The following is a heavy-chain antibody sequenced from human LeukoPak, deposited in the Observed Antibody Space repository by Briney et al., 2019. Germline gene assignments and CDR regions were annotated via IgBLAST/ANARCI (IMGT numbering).Heavy chain of an antibody. D-gene: IGHD3-3*01. CDR3: AKSFTIFGVGDFDY. Sequence: GGSLRLSCAASGFTFSSYAMSWVRQAPGKGLEWVSAISGSGVNTYYADSVKGRFTISRDNSKNTLYLQMNSLRAEDTAVYYCAKSFTIFGVGDFDYWGQGTLVTVSS. CDR2: ISGSGVNT. CDR1: GFTFSSYA. J-gene: IGHJ4*02. V-gene: IGHV3-23*01.